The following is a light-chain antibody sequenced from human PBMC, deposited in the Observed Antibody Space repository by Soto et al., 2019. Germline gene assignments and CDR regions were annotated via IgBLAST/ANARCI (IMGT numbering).Light chain of an antibody. CDR1: RSNIGSTF. CDR3: VAWDDSLTGVV. Sequence: QSVLTQPPSASGTPGQRVTISCSGSRSNIGSTFVNWYQQLPGTAPKLLIYRSNQRPSGVPDRFSGSKSGTSASLAISGLRSEDEADYFCVAWDDSLTGVVFGGGTKLTVL. V-gene: IGLV1-47*01. J-gene: IGLJ2*01. CDR2: RSN.